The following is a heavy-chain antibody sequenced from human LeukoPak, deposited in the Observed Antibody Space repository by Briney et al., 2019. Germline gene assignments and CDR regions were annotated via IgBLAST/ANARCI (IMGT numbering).Heavy chain of an antibody. J-gene: IGHJ5*02. Sequence: PSETLSLTSTVSGGSITIITYYWGSIRHPPGKGREWIGSIYYSGSTYYHPSLKRRVTISVDTSKNQFSLKLSSVTAADTAVSYCARHAGYSSGWYGGYNWFDPWGQGPLVTVSS. CDR3: ARHAGYSSGWYGGYNWFDP. V-gene: IGHV4-39*07. CDR2: IYYSGST. D-gene: IGHD6-19*01. CDR1: GGSITIITYY.